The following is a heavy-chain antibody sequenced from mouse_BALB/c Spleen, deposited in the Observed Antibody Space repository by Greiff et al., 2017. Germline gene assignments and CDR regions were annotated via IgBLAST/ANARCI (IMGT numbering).Heavy chain of an antibody. CDR1: GFSLTSYG. D-gene: IGHD1-1*01. CDR2: IWSGGST. J-gene: IGHJ4*01. CDR3: ARKGYGSRGAMDY. V-gene: IGHV2-2*02. Sequence: QVQLKESGPGLVQPSQSLSITCTVSGFSLTSYGVHWVRQSPGKGLEWLGVIWSGGSTDYNAAFISRLSISKDNSKSQVFFKMNSLQANDTAIYYCARKGYGSRGAMDYWGQGTSVTVSS.